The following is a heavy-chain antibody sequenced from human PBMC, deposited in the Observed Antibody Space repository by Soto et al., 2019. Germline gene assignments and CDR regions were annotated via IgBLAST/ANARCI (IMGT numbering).Heavy chain of an antibody. D-gene: IGHD1-26*01. V-gene: IGHV3-23*01. CDR3: AKVSWESTGDDC. CDR2: IGGSGAST. J-gene: IGHJ4*02. CDR1: GFTFSSHA. Sequence: GGSLRLSCAASGFTFSSHAMSWVRQAPGKGLEWVSGIGGSGASTYYGDSVKGRFTISRDNSKNTLYLQMNSLRDEDTALYYCAKVSWESTGDDCWGQGTLVTVSS.